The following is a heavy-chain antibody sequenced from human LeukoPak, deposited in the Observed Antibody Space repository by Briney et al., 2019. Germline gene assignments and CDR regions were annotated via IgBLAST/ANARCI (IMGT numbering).Heavy chain of an antibody. V-gene: IGHV4-31*03. Sequence: SQTLSLTCTVSGGSISSGGYYWSWIRQHPGKGLEWIGYIYYSGSTYYNPSLKSRATISVDTSKNQFSLKLSSVTAADTAVYYCARQSREAGVVIYDPWGQGTLVTVSS. D-gene: IGHD3-3*01. CDR1: GGSISSGGYY. J-gene: IGHJ5*02. CDR3: ARQSREAGVVIYDP. CDR2: IYYSGST.